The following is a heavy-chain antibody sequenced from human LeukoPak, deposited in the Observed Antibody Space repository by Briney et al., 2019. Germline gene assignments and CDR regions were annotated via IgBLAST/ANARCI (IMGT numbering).Heavy chain of an antibody. D-gene: IGHD1-26*01. CDR2: MNPNSGNT. CDR1: GYTFTSYD. CDR3: ARVRGGGSRRQNWFDP. J-gene: IGHJ5*02. V-gene: IGHV1-8*01. Sequence: ASVKVSCKASGYTFTSYDINWVRQATGQGLEWMGWMNPNSGNTGYAQKFQGRVTMTRNTSISTAYTELSSLRSEDTAVYYCARVRGGGSRRQNWFDPWGQGTLVTVSS.